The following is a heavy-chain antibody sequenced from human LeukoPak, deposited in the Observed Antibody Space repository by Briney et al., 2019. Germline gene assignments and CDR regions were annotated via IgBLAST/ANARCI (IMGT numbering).Heavy chain of an antibody. Sequence: GGSLRLSCAASGFTFSSNYMSWVRQAPGKGLEWVSVIYSGGSTYYADSVKGRFTISRDNSKNTLYLQMNSLRAEDTAVYYCAVVTTAYYYYGMDVWGQGTTVTVSS. J-gene: IGHJ6*02. CDR1: GFTFSSNY. CDR2: IYSGGST. V-gene: IGHV3-66*01. D-gene: IGHD4-11*01. CDR3: AVVTTAYYYYGMDV.